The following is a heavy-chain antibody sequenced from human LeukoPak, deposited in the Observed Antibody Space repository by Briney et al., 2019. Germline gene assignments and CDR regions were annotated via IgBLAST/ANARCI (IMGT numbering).Heavy chain of an antibody. CDR2: IIPIFGTA. D-gene: IGHD3-22*01. CDR1: GGTFSSYA. V-gene: IGHV1-69*05. Sequence: SVKVSCKASGGTFSSYAISWVRQAPGQGLEWMGGIIPIFGTANYAQKFQGRVTITTDESTSTAYMELSSLRSEDMAVYYCASLSTYYYDSSGYYYGPIGFDYWGQGTLVTVSS. CDR3: ASLSTYYYDSSGYYYGPIGFDY. J-gene: IGHJ4*02.